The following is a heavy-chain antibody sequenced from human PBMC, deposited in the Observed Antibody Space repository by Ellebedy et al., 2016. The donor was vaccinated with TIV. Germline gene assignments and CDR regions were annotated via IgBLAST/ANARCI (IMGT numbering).Heavy chain of an antibody. V-gene: IGHV3-23*01. CDR1: GFTFSSHA. D-gene: IGHD4-23*01. CDR3: ARDPVGVGPAFDV. CDR2: ITESGGKT. Sequence: GESLKISCAASGFTFSSHAMSWVRQAPGKGLEWVSSITESGGKTYYADSVKGRFTISRDNSKDTLFLQMNSLRAEDTAIYFCARDPVGVGPAFDVWGQGTMVTVSS. J-gene: IGHJ3*01.